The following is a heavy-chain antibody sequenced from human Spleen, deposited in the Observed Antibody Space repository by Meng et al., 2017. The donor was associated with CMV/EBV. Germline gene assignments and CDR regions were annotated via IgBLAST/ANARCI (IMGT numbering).Heavy chain of an antibody. V-gene: IGHV3-48*03. D-gene: IGHD1-26*01. CDR2: ISSSGGTI. CDR3: ASGRRRTYWELIGYFDY. CDR1: GFTFSSYE. Sequence: GESLKISCAASGFTFSSYEMNWVRQAPGKGLEWVSYISSSGGTIYYADSVKGRFTISRDNAKNSLYLQMNSLRAEDTAVYYCASGRRRTYWELIGYFDYWGQGTLVTVSS. J-gene: IGHJ4*02.